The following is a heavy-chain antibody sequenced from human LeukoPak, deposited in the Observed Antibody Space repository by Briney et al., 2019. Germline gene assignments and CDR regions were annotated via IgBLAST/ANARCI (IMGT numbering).Heavy chain of an antibody. D-gene: IGHD3-3*01. CDR1: GFTFSSYA. J-gene: IGHJ4*02. Sequence: GGSLRLSCAASGFTFSSYAMSWVRQAPGKGLEWVSAISGSGGSTYYADSVKGRFTISRDNSKNTLYLQMNSLRAEDTAVYFCAKDIRFLEWLSPHQFDFWGQGTLVTVSS. CDR2: ISGSGGST. CDR3: AKDIRFLEWLSPHQFDF. V-gene: IGHV3-23*01.